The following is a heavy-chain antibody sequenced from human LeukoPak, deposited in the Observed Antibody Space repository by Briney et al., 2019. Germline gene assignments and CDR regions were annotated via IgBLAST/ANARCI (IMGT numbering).Heavy chain of an antibody. Sequence: SVTVSCKPSGYTLTSYGINWVRQATAQGLEWMGWINPNSGNTGYPQKFQRKVTITNNTSIGTAYMELSSLRSEYTAVYYCARGLRLPTRARYYYYYMDVWGKGTTVTVSS. V-gene: IGHV1-8*03. J-gene: IGHJ6*03. CDR1: GYTLTSYG. CDR3: ARGLRLPTRARYYYYYMDV. CDR2: INPNSGNT.